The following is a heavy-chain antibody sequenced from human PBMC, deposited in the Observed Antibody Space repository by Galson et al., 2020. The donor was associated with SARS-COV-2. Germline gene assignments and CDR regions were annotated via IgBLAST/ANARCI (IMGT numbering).Heavy chain of an antibody. CDR2: IYTSGST. V-gene: IGHV4-61*02. Sequence: SETLSLTCTVSGGSISSGSYYWSWIRQPAGKGLEWIGRIYTSGSTNYNPSLKSRVTISVDTSKNQFSLKLSSVTAAGPAVYDRARAPAVDTAMVRYYYGVDVWGQGTPVAVSS. D-gene: IGHD5-18*01. J-gene: IGHJ6*02. CDR3: ARAPAVDTAMVRYYYGVDV. CDR1: GGSISSGSYY.